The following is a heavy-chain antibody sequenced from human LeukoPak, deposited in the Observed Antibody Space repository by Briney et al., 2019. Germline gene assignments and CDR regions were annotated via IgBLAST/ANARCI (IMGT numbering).Heavy chain of an antibody. CDR1: GYTFSSYG. V-gene: IGHV1-18*01. Sequence: ASVKVSCKASGYTFSSYGISWLRQAPGQGLEWMGWISGYNGNTNYAQKFQGRVTMTTDTSTSTLYMEVRSLRSDDTAVYYCARDNGHKGVDYWGQGILVIVSS. D-gene: IGHD2-21*01. CDR2: ISGYNGNT. J-gene: IGHJ4*02. CDR3: ARDNGHKGVDY.